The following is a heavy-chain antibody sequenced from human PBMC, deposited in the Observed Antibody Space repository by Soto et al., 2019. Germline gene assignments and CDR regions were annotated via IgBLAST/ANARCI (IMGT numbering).Heavy chain of an antibody. Sequence: QVQLVQSGAEVKKPGASVKVSCTASRYTFNRYAIHWVRQAPGQRLEWMGWINAGNGNTEYSQKFQGRVTISRDTSASAVDMELSSLRSEDTAVYYWARGGYDAFDIWGQGTMVTISS. J-gene: IGHJ3*02. D-gene: IGHD3-22*01. CDR3: ARGGYDAFDI. CDR1: RYTFNRYA. V-gene: IGHV1-3*01. CDR2: INAGNGNT.